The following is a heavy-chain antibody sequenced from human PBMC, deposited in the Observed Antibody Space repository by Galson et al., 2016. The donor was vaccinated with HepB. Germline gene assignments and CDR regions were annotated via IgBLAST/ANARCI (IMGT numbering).Heavy chain of an antibody. D-gene: IGHD7-27*01. V-gene: IGHV6-1*01. Sequence: CAISGDRVSSNSAGWNWIRQSPSRGLEWLGRTFYRSNWQNHYAESVKSRITINPDTSKNQFSLQLSSVTPEDTAVYYCARSYLLGRGFGWWGQGTLVTVSS. CDR1: GDRVSSNSAG. J-gene: IGHJ4*02. CDR3: ARSYLLGRGFGW. CDR2: TFYRSNWQN.